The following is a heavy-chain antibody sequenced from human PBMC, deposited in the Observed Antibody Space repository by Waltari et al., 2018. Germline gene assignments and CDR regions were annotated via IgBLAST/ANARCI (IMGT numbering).Heavy chain of an antibody. CDR3: ARAVRGYSGYDQPRYFDY. J-gene: IGHJ4*02. CDR2: ISAYNGNT. Sequence: QVQLVQSGAEVKKPGASVKVSCKASGYTFTSYGISWVRQAPGQGLEWMGWISAYNGNTNYAQKFQGRVTITADESTSTAYMELSSLRSEDTAVYYCARAVRGYSGYDQPRYFDYWGQGTLVTVSS. CDR1: GYTFTSYG. V-gene: IGHV1-18*01. D-gene: IGHD5-12*01.